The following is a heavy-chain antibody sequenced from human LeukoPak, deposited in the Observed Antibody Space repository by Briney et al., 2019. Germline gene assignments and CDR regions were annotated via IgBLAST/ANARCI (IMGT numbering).Heavy chain of an antibody. Sequence: PSETLSLTCTVSGGSISSSSHSWGWIRQPPGKGLEWIGSIYYSGSTYYNASLKSRVTISVDTSKNQFSLKLSSVTAADTAVYYCARSPGLSFDYWGQGTLVTVSS. J-gene: IGHJ4*02. CDR1: GGSISSSSHS. CDR3: ARSPGLSFDY. V-gene: IGHV4-39*07. CDR2: IYYSGST. D-gene: IGHD3-16*02.